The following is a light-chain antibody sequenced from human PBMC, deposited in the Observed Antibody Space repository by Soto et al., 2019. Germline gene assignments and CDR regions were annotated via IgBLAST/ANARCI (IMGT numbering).Light chain of an antibody. CDR2: GTS. CDR1: QSVSSTH. Sequence: ETVLTQSPGTLSLSPGERATLSCRASQSVSSTHLAWYQQKPGQAPRLLIYGTSTRAAGIPDRFSGSGYETDFTLTISRLEPEDFVVYYCQQYAKAFGQGTKLEIK. CDR3: QQYAKA. V-gene: IGKV3-20*01. J-gene: IGKJ2*01.